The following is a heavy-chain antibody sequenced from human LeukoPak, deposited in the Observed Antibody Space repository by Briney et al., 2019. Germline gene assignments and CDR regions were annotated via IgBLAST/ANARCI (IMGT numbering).Heavy chain of an antibody. CDR2: ISGSGGST. CDR3: AYGQQRWEIDY. D-gene: IGHD1-26*01. J-gene: IGHJ4*02. Sequence: GGSLRLSCAASGFTFSSYAMSWVRQAPGKGLEWVSAISGSGGSTYYADSVKGRFTISRDNSKNTLYLQMNSLRDEDTAVYYCAYGQQRWEIDYWGQGTLVTVSS. V-gene: IGHV3-23*01. CDR1: GFTFSSYA.